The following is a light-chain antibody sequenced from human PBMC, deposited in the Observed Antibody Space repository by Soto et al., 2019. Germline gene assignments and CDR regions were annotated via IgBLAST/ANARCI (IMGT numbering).Light chain of an antibody. J-gene: IGLJ2*01. CDR3: SSYPGNNIV. CDR1: SNDLGGFFY. Sequence: QSVLTQPPSASGSPGQAVTISCSGTSNDLGGFFYVSLYQQHPGKAPKLIIFETTKRPAGVPDRFSGSRSGNSASLTVSGLQPDDDDDYYCSSYPGNNIVFGGGTKLTVL. V-gene: IGLV2-8*01. CDR2: ETT.